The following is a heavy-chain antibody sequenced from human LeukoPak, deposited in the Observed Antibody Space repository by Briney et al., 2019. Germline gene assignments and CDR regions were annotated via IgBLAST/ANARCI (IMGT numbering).Heavy chain of an antibody. CDR1: GYTLTELS. CDR3: ATPLLEVWNYGHFQH. J-gene: IGHJ1*01. D-gene: IGHD1-7*01. CDR2: FDPEDGET. Sequence: GASVKVSCKVSGYTLTELSMHWVRQAPGKGLEWMGGFDPEDGETIYAQKFQGRVTMTEDTSTDTAYMELSSLRSEDTAVYYCATPLLEVWNYGHFQHWGQGTLVTVSS. V-gene: IGHV1-24*01.